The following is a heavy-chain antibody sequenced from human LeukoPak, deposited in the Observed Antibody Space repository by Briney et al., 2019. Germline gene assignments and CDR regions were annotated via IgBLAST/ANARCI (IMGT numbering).Heavy chain of an antibody. V-gene: IGHV1-24*01. CDR1: GYTLTELS. Sequence: ASVKVSCKVSGYTLTELSMHWVRQAPGKGLEWMGGFDPEDGETIYAQKFQGRVTMTEDTSTDTAYMELSSLRSEDTAVNYCATGGYSVKGDFDYWGQGTLVTVSS. D-gene: IGHD3-16*01. J-gene: IGHJ4*02. CDR3: ATGGYSVKGDFDY. CDR2: FDPEDGET.